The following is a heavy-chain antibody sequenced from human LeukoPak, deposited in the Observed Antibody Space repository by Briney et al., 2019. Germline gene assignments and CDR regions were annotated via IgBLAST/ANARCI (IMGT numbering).Heavy chain of an antibody. D-gene: IGHD3-22*01. CDR1: GGSFSGYY. CDR3: ARDSSGYLAYDY. V-gene: IGHV4-34*01. CDR2: IYYSGST. J-gene: IGHJ4*02. Sequence: PSETLSLTCAVYGGSFSGYYWSWIRQPPGKGLEWIGSIYYSGSTYYNPSLKSRVTISVDTSKNQFSLKLSSVTAADTAVYYCARDSSGYLAYDYWGQGTLVTVSS.